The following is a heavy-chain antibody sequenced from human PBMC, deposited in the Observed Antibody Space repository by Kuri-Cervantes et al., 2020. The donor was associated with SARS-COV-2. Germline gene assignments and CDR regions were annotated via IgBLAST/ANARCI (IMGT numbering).Heavy chain of an antibody. CDR3: TTSPRYYYDSSGQSRSFDY. Sequence: LSLTCAASGFTFSNAWMSWVRQAPGKGLEWVGRIKSKTDGGTTDYAAPVKGRFTISRDDSKTTLYLQMNSLKTEDTAVYYCTTSPRYYYDSSGQSRSFDYWGQGTLVTVSS. J-gene: IGHJ4*02. D-gene: IGHD3-22*01. V-gene: IGHV3-15*01. CDR1: GFTFSNAW. CDR2: IKSKTDGGTT.